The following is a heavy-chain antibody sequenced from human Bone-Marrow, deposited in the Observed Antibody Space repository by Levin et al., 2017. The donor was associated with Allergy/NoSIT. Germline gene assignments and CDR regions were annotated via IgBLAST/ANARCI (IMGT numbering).Heavy chain of an antibody. D-gene: IGHD3-10*01. J-gene: IGHJ4*02. Sequence: GESLKISCAASGFAFSNYWMHWVRQAPGKGLVWVSRINRGGTSTTYADSVKGRFTISRDNAKNTLYIQMNSLRAEDTAVYYCARDPFAYNFGSGSYLDYWGQGTLVSVSS. V-gene: IGHV3-74*01. CDR1: GFAFSNYW. CDR2: INRGGTST. CDR3: ARDPFAYNFGSGSYLDY.